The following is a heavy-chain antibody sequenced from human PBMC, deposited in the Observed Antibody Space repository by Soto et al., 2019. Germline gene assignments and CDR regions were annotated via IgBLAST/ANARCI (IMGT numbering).Heavy chain of an antibody. Sequence: QVQLVQSGGEVKKPGASVKVSCKTSGYSFTTYGISWVRQAPGQGLEWMGWISAYNGNTNYAQKLQDRVTMTTDTSTSTAYMELRSLRSDDTAVYYCAREGPAPYYSYGMDVWGQGSTVTVSS. CDR2: ISAYNGNT. J-gene: IGHJ6*02. CDR3: AREGPAPYYSYGMDV. CDR1: GYSFTTYG. V-gene: IGHV1-18*01.